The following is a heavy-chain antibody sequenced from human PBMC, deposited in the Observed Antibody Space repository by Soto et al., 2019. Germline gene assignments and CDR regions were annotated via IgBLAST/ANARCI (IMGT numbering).Heavy chain of an antibody. CDR1: GGTFSSYA. J-gene: IGHJ6*02. CDR2: IIPIFGTA. D-gene: IGHD6-19*01. Sequence: QVQLVQSGAEVKKPGSSVKVSCKASGGTFSSYAISWVRQAPGQGLEWMGGIIPIFGTANYAQKFQGRVTIPADESTSPAYMERSSLRAEDTAVYYCARGGGAGTPPFPYSSSGMDVWGQGTTVTVSS. CDR3: ARGGGAGTPPFPYSSSGMDV. V-gene: IGHV1-69*01.